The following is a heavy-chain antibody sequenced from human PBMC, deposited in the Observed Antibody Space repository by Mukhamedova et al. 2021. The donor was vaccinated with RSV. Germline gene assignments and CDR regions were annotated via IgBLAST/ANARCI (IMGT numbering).Heavy chain of an antibody. Sequence: GTRDYAAPVNGRFTISRDDSKNTLYLQMNSLKTEDTAVYYCTTAPTYYDFWSGYFTWIEDYWGQGTLVTVSS. CDR3: TTAPTYYDFWSGYFTWIEDY. V-gene: IGHV3-15*01. J-gene: IGHJ4*02. D-gene: IGHD3-3*01. CDR2: GTR.